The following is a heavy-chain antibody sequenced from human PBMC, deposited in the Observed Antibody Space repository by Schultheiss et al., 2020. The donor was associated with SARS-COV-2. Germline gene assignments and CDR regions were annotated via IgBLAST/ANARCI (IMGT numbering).Heavy chain of an antibody. CDR1: GGSISSGGYY. CDR2: IYYSGST. D-gene: IGHD3-10*01. J-gene: IGHJ6*02. V-gene: IGHV4-61*08. Sequence: SETLSLTCTVSGGSISSGGYYWSWIRQHPGKGLEWIGYIYYSGSTNYNPSLKSRVTISVDTSKNQFSLKLSSVTAADTAVYYRARSRGYYYGMDVWGQGTTVTVSS. CDR3: ARSRGYYYGMDV.